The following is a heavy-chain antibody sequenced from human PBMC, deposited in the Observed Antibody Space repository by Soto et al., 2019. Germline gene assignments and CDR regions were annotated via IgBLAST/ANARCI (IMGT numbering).Heavy chain of an antibody. J-gene: IGHJ4*02. CDR1: GFMFSAYW. CDR2: ISGGETDK. Sequence: EVQLVESGGRLVQPGGSLRLSCAASGFMFSAYWMSWVRQDPGKGLEWVATISGGETDKFYLDSVKGRFTISRDDSNNRLYLQMNSLSDEDTAVYYCVRKDWDRFDCWGQGTLVTVSS. CDR3: VRKDWDRFDC. V-gene: IGHV3-7*01. D-gene: IGHD1-26*01.